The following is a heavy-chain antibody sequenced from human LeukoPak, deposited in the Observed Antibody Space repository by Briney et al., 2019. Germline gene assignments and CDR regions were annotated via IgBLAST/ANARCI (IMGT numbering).Heavy chain of an antibody. V-gene: IGHV1-8*03. CDR3: ARDWGYCSSTSCYSYFDL. Sequence: EASVKVSCKASGYTFTSYDINWVRQATGQGLEWMGWMNPNSGNTGYAQKFQGRVTITRNTSISTAYMELSSLRSEDTAVYYCARDWGYCSSTSCYSYFDLWGRGTLVTVSS. J-gene: IGHJ2*01. CDR2: MNPNSGNT. D-gene: IGHD2-2*01. CDR1: GYTFTSYD.